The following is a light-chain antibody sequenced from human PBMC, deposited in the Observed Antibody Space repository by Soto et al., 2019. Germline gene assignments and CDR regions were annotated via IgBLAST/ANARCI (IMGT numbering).Light chain of an antibody. V-gene: IGKV3-20*01. CDR1: QSVSSSY. CDR3: QQYGSSSRT. CDR2: GTS. J-gene: IGKJ1*01. Sequence: EIVLTQSPGTLSLSPGERATLSCRASQSVSSSYLAWYQQKPGQAPRLRIYGTSSRATAIPDRFSGSGSGTDFTLTISRLEPEDYAVYSCQQYGSSSRTFGQGSKV.